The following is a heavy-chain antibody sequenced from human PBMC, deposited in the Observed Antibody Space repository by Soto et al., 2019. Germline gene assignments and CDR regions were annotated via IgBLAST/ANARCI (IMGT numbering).Heavy chain of an antibody. CDR3: ARDAWLPPHMDV. J-gene: IGHJ6*02. Sequence: QVQLVESGGGVVQPGRSLRLSCAASGFTFSSYAMNWVRQAPGKGLEWVAAISYNGGNKYYADSVKGRFTISRDNSKNTLYLQMNGLRAEDTAVYYCARDAWLPPHMDVWGQGTTVTVSS. V-gene: IGHV3-30-3*01. D-gene: IGHD6-19*01. CDR1: GFTFSSYA. CDR2: ISYNGGNK.